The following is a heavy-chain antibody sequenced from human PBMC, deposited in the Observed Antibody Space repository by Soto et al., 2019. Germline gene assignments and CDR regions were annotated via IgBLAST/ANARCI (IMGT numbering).Heavy chain of an antibody. Sequence: GGSLRLSCAASGFSFEIYWMGWVRQAPGKGLEWVANINPDGSGEYYLDSVKGRFTISRDNAKNSVYLHMNSLVGDDSAVYYCARENWFFDYWGQGTPVTVSS. D-gene: IGHD3-10*01. V-gene: IGHV3-7*01. CDR1: GFSFEIYW. CDR2: INPDGSGE. J-gene: IGHJ4*02. CDR3: ARENWFFDY.